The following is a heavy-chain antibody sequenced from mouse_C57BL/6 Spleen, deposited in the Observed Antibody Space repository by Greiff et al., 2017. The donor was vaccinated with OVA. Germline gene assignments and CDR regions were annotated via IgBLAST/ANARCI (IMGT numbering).Heavy chain of an antibody. Sequence: EVNLVESGGGLVKPGGSLKLSCAASGFTFSDYGMHWVRQAPEKGLEWVAYISSGSSTIYYADTVKGRFTISRDNAKNTLFLQMTSLRSEDTAMYYCARGGYSNYVPFDYWGQGTTLTVSS. D-gene: IGHD2-5*01. CDR1: GFTFSDYG. V-gene: IGHV5-17*01. J-gene: IGHJ2*01. CDR2: ISSGSSTI. CDR3: ARGGYSNYVPFDY.